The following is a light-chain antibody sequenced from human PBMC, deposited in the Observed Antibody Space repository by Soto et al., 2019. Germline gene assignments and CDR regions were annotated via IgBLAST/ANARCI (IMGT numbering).Light chain of an antibody. Sequence: DIQMTQSPSTLSASVGDRVTITCGASQSISSWLAWYQQKPGKAPKLLIYKASSLESGVPSRSRGSGSGTEFTLTISSLQTDDFATYYCQQYNSYPWTFGQGTKVDIK. J-gene: IGKJ1*01. CDR2: KAS. CDR3: QQYNSYPWT. V-gene: IGKV1-5*03. CDR1: QSISSW.